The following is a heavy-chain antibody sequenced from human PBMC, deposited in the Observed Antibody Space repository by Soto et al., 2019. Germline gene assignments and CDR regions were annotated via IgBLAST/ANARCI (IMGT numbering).Heavy chain of an antibody. CDR2: IIPIFGTA. CDR1: GGTFSSYA. D-gene: IGHD2-21*02. V-gene: IGHV1-69*13. Sequence: ASVKVSCKASGGTFSSYAISWVRQAPGQGLEWMGGIIPIFGTANYAQKFQGRVTITADESTSTAYMELSSLRSEDTAVYYCARDRTSIVVVTDKDNDAFDIWGQGTMVTVSS. CDR3: ARDRTSIVVVTDKDNDAFDI. J-gene: IGHJ3*02.